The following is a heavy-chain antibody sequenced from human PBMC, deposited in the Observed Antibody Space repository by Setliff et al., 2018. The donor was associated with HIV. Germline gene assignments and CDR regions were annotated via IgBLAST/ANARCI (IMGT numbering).Heavy chain of an antibody. CDR1: GFTFGDFA. V-gene: IGHV3-49*04. CDR2: IRSKAYGGTT. CDR3: ARAVSTLIRGVTLNHFYYIDV. J-gene: IGHJ6*03. Sequence: GGSLRLSCTASGFTFGDFAVTWVRQAPGKGLEWVGFIRSKAYGGTTDYAASVKGRFTISRDDSKSIGYLQMNGLKTEDTAVYYCARAVSTLIRGVTLNHFYYIDVWGTGTTVTVSS. D-gene: IGHD3-10*01.